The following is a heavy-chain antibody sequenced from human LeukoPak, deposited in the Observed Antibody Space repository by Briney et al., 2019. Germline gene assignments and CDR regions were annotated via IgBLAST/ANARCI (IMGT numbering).Heavy chain of an antibody. J-gene: IGHJ4*02. CDR1: GYTFTGYY. CDR2: INPNSGGT. D-gene: IGHD1-26*01. Sequence: VASVKVSCKASGYTFTGYYMHWVRQAPGQGLEWMGWINPNSGGTNYAQKFQGRVTMTRDTSISTAYMELSRLRPDDTAVYYCASLRRSGSYSAIQYWGQGTLVTVSS. V-gene: IGHV1-2*02. CDR3: ASLRRSGSYSAIQY.